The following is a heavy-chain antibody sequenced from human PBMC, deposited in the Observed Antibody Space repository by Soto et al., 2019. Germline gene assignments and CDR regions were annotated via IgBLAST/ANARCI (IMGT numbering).Heavy chain of an antibody. D-gene: IGHD7-27*01. V-gene: IGHV4-59*08. CDR1: GDSISTDY. Sequence: PSETLSLTCTVSGDSISTDYWSWIRLSPGKGLEWIGFIYYGGSTNYNPSLKSRVTISVDTPKNQFSLKLSSVTAADTAVYYCAKNCNWGSLVHWGQGTLVTVSS. CDR3: AKNCNWGSLVH. J-gene: IGHJ4*02. CDR2: IYYGGST.